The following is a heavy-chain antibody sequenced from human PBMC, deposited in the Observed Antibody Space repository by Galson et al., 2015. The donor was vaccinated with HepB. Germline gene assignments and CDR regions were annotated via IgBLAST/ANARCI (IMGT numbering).Heavy chain of an antibody. Sequence: SLRLSCAASGFTFSNYGMHWVRQAPGKGLEWVSLIHGGNNKYYADSVKGRFTLSRDDSVNTLFLQMNSLRAEDTGVYYCAQLGTGYWGQGTLVTVSS. CDR3: AQLGTGY. CDR1: GFTFSNYG. CDR2: IHGGNNK. J-gene: IGHJ4*02. V-gene: IGHV3-NL1*01. D-gene: IGHD6-13*01.